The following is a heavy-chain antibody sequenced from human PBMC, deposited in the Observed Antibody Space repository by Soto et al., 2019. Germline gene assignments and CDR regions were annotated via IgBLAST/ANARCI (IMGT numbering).Heavy chain of an antibody. Sequence: QVQLQESGPGLVKPSEAMSLTCTISDGSISSYYWSWIRQPPGKGLEWIGYIFYGGSTNYNPSLKSRVTIAVDTSKNQFSLKLSSVTAADTAVYYCARRGGGSAPSYYFDYWGQGTLVTVSS. V-gene: IGHV4-59*01. CDR2: IFYGGST. CDR3: ARRGGGSAPSYYFDY. D-gene: IGHD5-12*01. J-gene: IGHJ4*02. CDR1: DGSISSYY.